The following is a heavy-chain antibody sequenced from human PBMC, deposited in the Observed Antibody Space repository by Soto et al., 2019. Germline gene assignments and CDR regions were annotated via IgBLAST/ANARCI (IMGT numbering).Heavy chain of an antibody. CDR1: GGSITDYY. CDR2: IYTSGST. CDR3: ARGGLYSMG. D-gene: IGHD3-10*01. J-gene: IGHJ4*02. Sequence: SSETLSLTCTVSGGSITDYYWSWIRQPAGKGLEWIGRIYTSGSTIYNPSLKSRVTMSADTSRNQFSLNLSSVTAADTAVYYCARGGLYSMGWGQGTLVTVSS. V-gene: IGHV4-4*07.